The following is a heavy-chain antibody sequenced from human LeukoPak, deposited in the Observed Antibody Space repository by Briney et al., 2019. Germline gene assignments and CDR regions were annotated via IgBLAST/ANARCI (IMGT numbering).Heavy chain of an antibody. D-gene: IGHD2-15*01. CDR3: AGGPNPYCSGGSCYSWGRYYYYYMDV. Sequence: ASVKVSCKASGYTFTSYDINWVRQATGQGLEWMGWMNPNSGNTGYAQKFQGRVTMTRNTSISTAYMELSSLRSEDTAVYYCAGGPNPYCSGGSCYSWGRYYYYYMDVWGKGTTVTVSS. CDR1: GYTFTSYD. CDR2: MNPNSGNT. V-gene: IGHV1-8*01. J-gene: IGHJ6*03.